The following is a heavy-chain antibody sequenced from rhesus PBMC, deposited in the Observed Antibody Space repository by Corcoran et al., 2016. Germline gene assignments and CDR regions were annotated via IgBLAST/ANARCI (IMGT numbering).Heavy chain of an antibody. V-gene: IGHV4-169*02. CDR1: GGSISSSY. D-gene: IGHD5-42*01. CDR2: IYGSGSST. CDR3: AGDRGMDAFDF. J-gene: IGHJ3*01. Sequence: QLQLQEPGPGLVKTSETLSVTRAVSGGSISSSYWSRNRQAPEKGLKWIEYIYGSGSSTNYNPSLKGRVTLSVSTCKNRHSLRLGSVTAADTAVYCCAGDRGMDAFDFWGQELRVTVSS.